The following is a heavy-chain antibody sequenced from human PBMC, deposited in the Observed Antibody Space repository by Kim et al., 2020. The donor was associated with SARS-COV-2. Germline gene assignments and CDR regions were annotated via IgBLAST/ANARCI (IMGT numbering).Heavy chain of an antibody. J-gene: IGHJ4*02. D-gene: IGHD4-4*01. V-gene: IGHV4-39*01. CDR1: GGSISSSSYY. CDR3: ARHRTPGSTTTDY. Sequence: SETLSLTCTVSGGSISSSSYYWGWIRQPPGKGLEWIGSIYYSESTYDNPSLKSRVTISVDTSKNQFSLKLSSVTAADTAVYYCARHRTPGSTTTDYWGQG. CDR2: IYYSEST.